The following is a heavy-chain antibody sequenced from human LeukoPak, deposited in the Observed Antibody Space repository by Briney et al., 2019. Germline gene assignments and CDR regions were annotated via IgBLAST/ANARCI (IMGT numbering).Heavy chain of an antibody. V-gene: IGHV3-48*01. CDR2: ISSSSSTI. Sequence: GGSLRLSCAASGFTFGSYSMNWVRQAPGKGLEWVSYISSSSSTICYADSVKGRFTISRDNAKNSLYLQMNSLKTEDTAVYYSTSLKDIVILPAAIGGQGTMVTVSS. J-gene: IGHJ3*02. D-gene: IGHD2-2*01. CDR1: GFTFGSYS. CDR3: TSLKDIVILPAAI.